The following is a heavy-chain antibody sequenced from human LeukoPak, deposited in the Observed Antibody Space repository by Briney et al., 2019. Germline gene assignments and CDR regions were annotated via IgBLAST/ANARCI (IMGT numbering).Heavy chain of an antibody. V-gene: IGHV3-48*01. D-gene: IGHD3-10*01. CDR2: ISSSSSTI. CDR3: ARDRGFMVRGVIPLDY. CDR1: GFTFSSYS. J-gene: IGHJ4*02. Sequence: GGSLRLSCAASGFTFSSYSMNWVRQAPGKGLEWVSYISSSSSTIYYADSVKGRFTISRDNAKNSLYLQMNSLRAEDTAVYYCARDRGFMVRGVIPLDYWGQGTLVTVSS.